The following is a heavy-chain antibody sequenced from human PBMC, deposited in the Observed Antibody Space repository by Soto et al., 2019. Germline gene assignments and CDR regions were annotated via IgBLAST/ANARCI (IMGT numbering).Heavy chain of an antibody. V-gene: IGHV4-59*12. D-gene: IGHD6-19*01. CDR1: GGSISSYY. CDR3: ARPLGWRDAFDI. J-gene: IGHJ3*02. Sequence: SETLSLTCTVSGGSISSYYWSWIRQPPGKGLEWIGYIYYSGSTNYNPSLKSRVTISVDTSKNQFSLKLSSVTAEDTAVYYCARPLGWRDAFDIWGQGTVATVSS. CDR2: IYYSGST.